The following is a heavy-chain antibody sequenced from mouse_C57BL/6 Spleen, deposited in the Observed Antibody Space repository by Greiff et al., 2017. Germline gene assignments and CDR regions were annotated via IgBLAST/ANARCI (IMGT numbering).Heavy chain of an antibody. V-gene: IGHV5-16*01. CDR2: INYDGSST. Sequence: EVQVVESEGGLVQPGSSMKLSCTASGFTFSDYYMAWVRQVPEKGLEWVANINYDGSSTYYLDSLKSRFIISRDNAKNILYLQMSSLKSEDTATYYCARDLDSYYAMDYWGQGTSVTVSS. CDR1: GFTFSDYY. J-gene: IGHJ4*01. CDR3: ARDLDSYYAMDY.